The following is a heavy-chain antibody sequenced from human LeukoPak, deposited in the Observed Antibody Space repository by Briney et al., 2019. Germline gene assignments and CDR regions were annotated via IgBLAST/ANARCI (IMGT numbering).Heavy chain of an antibody. J-gene: IGHJ4*02. CDR1: GFTFSSYG. CDR3: ARDLYYYGSGSYSSIDY. D-gene: IGHD3-10*01. V-gene: IGHV3-33*01. Sequence: GGSLRLSCAASGFTFSSYGMHWVRQAPDKGLEWVAVIWYDGSNKYYADSVKGRFTISRDNSKNTLYLQMSSLRAEDTAVYYCARDLYYYGSGSYSSIDYWGQGTLVTVSS. CDR2: IWYDGSNK.